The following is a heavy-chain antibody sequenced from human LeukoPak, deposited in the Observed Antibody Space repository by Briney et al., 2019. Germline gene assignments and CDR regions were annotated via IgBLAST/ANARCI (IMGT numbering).Heavy chain of an antibody. D-gene: IGHD2-2*01. CDR1: GGSISSSSYY. V-gene: IGHV4-39*07. J-gene: IGHJ4*02. CDR3: ARAGQGYCTSASCYLSLDY. CDR2: IYYSGST. Sequence: PSETLSLTCTVSGGSISSSSYYWGWIRQPPGKGLEWIGSIYYSGSTYYNPSLKSRVTISVDTSKNQFSLKLSSVAAADTALYYCARAGQGYCTSASCYLSLDYWGQGTLVTVSS.